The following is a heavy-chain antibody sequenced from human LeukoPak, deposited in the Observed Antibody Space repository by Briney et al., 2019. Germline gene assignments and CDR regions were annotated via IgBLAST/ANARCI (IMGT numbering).Heavy chain of an antibody. V-gene: IGHV1-46*01. CDR1: GHIFTSYY. CDR2: MNPRGGST. J-gene: IGHJ4*02. D-gene: IGHD4-17*01. Sequence: ASVKVSCKASGHIFTSYYMHWVRQAPGQGLEWMGIMNPRGGSTSYAQKFQGRVTMTRDTSTSTVYMELSSLRSEDMAVYYCARGPPDDYGLDYWGQGTLVTVSS. CDR3: ARGPPDDYGLDY.